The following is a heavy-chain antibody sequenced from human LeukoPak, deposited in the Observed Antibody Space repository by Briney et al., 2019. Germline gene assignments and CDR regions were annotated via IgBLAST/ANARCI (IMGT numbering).Heavy chain of an antibody. CDR2: IYHSGST. V-gene: IGHV4-4*02. J-gene: IGHJ3*02. Sequence: SGTLSLTCAVSGGSISSSNWWSWVRQPPGKGPEWIGEIYHSGSTNYNPSLKSRVTIPVDRSKNQFSLKLSSVTAADTAVYYCARGYRVRWELNLKHSPAAFDIWGQGTMVTVSS. D-gene: IGHD1-26*01. CDR1: GGSISSSNW. CDR3: ARGYRVRWELNLKHSPAAFDI.